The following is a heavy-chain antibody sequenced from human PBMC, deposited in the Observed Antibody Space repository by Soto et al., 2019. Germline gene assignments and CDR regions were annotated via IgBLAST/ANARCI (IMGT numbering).Heavy chain of an antibody. J-gene: IGHJ4*02. CDR1: GFTFSDYY. CDR2: ISSSGTTI. CDR3: ARGILGPAAMLGLFDY. Sequence: GGSLRLSCAASGFTFSDYYMSWIRQAPGKGLEWISYISSSGTTIYYADSVKGRFTISRDNAKNSLSLQMNSLRAEDTAVYYCARGILGPAAMLGLFDYWGQGTLVTVSS. V-gene: IGHV3-11*01. D-gene: IGHD2-2*01.